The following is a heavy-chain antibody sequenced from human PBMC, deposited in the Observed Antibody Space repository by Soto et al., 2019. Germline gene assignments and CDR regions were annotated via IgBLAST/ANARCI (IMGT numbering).Heavy chain of an antibody. D-gene: IGHD6-13*01. Sequence: ASVKVSCKASGYTFTGYYMHWVRQAPGQGLEWMGWINPNSGGTNYAQKFQGWVTMTRDTSISTAYMELSRLRSDDTAGYYCAREGIAAAGTPHRAFDIWGQGTMVTVSS. V-gene: IGHV1-2*04. CDR3: AREGIAAAGTPHRAFDI. J-gene: IGHJ3*02. CDR1: GYTFTGYY. CDR2: INPNSGGT.